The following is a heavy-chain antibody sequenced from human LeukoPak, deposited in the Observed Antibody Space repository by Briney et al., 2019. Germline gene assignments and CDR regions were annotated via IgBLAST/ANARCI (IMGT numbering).Heavy chain of an antibody. CDR3: AKTDAFDM. J-gene: IGHJ3*02. Sequence: GGSLRLSCAASGFTFSSFSMNWVRQAPGKGLEWVSYISSSSSAIYYVDSVEGRFTISRDNAKNSLYLQMNSLRDEDTAVYYCAKTDAFDMWGQGTLVTVSS. CDR1: GFTFSSFS. V-gene: IGHV3-48*02. CDR2: ISSSSSAI.